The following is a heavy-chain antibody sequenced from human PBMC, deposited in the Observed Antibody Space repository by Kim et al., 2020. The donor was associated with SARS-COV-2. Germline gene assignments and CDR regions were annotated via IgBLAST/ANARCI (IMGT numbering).Heavy chain of an antibody. CDR2: IVVGSGNT. CDR1: GFTFTSSA. J-gene: IGHJ6*03. Sequence: SVKVSCKASGFTFTSSAMQWVRQARGQRLEWIGWIVVGSGNTNYAQKFQERVTITRDMSTSTAYMELSSLRSEDTAVYYCAADPRPQSHYGDYGDYYYYYYMDVWGKGTTVTVSS. V-gene: IGHV1-58*02. CDR3: AADPRPQSHYGDYGDYYYYYYMDV. D-gene: IGHD4-17*01.